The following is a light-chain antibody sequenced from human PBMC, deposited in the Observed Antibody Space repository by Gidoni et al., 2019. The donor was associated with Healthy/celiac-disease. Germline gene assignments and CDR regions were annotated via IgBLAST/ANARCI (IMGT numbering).Light chain of an antibody. J-gene: IGKJ1*01. Sequence: DSQMTQSPSSLSASVRDRVTITCRESQSISSYLNWYQQKPGKAPKLLIYAASSLQSGVPSRFSGSGSGTDFTLTISSLQPEDFATYYCQQSYSTPRTFGQGTKVEIK. CDR3: QQSYSTPRT. CDR2: AAS. V-gene: IGKV1-39*01. CDR1: QSISSY.